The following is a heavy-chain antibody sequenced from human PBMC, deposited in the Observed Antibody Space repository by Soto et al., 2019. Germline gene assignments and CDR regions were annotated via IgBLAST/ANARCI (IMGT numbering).Heavy chain of an antibody. CDR2: IYYSGST. J-gene: IGHJ4*02. D-gene: IGHD3-22*01. V-gene: IGHV4-30-4*01. CDR3: ASTGAITMIAAPPEN. CDR1: GGSISSGDYY. Sequence: SETLSLTCTVSGGSISSGDYYWSWIRQPPGKGLEWIGYIYYSGSTYYNPSLKSRVTISVDTSKNQFSLKLSSVTAADTAVYYCASTGAITMIAAPPENWGQGTLVTVSS.